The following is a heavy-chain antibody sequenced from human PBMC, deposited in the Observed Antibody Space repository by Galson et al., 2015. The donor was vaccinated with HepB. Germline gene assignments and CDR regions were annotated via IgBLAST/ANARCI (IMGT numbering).Heavy chain of an antibody. CDR1: GFTFSSYA. CDR2: ISYDGSNK. CDR3: ARDRGSGSYWGAYYYYYGMDV. J-gene: IGHJ6*02. V-gene: IGHV3-30*04. Sequence: SLRLSCAASGFTFSSYAMHWVRQAPGKGLEWVAVISYDGSNKYYADSVKGRFTISRDNSKNTLYLQMNSLRAEDTAVYYCARDRGSGSYWGAYYYYYGMDVWGQGTTVTVSS. D-gene: IGHD3-10*01.